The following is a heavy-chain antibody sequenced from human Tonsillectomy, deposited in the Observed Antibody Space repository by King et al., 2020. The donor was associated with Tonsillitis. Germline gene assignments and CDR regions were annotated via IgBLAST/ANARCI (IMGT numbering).Heavy chain of an antibody. D-gene: IGHD1-26*01. Sequence: EVQLVESGGGLVQPGGSLRLSCAASGFTFSTYWMHWVRQAPGKRLLWVSRINGDGSSTSYADSVKGRFTISRDNDKNTLYLQRNSPISEDTALYYGARAPPGNYYYDQDVWGKGTTVTVSS. CDR2: INGDGSST. CDR3: ARAPPGNYYYDQDV. V-gene: IGHV3-74*01. CDR1: GFTFSTYW. J-gene: IGHJ6*03.